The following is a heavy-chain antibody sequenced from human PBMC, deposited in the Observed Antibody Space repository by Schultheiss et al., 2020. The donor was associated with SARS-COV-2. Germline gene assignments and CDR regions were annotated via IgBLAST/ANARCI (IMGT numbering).Heavy chain of an antibody. CDR2: IRSKAYGGTT. CDR1: GFTFGDYT. Sequence: GESLKISCTASGFTFGDYTMSWFRQAPGKGLEWVGFIRSKAYGGTTEYAASVKGRFTISRDDSKSIAYLQMNSLKTEDTAVYYCTRERVDWENYDYYYMDVWGKGTTVTVSS. CDR3: TRERVDWENYDYYYMDV. D-gene: IGHD5-12*01. V-gene: IGHV3-49*03. J-gene: IGHJ6*03.